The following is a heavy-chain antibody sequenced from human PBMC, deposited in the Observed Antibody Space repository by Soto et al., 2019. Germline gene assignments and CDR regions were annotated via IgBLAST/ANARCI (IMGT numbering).Heavy chain of an antibody. CDR1: GFTFSSYW. Sequence: GGSLRLSCAASGFTFSSYWMSWVRQAPGKGLEWVANIKQDGSEKYYVDSVKGRFTISRDNAKNSLYLQMNSLRAEDTAVYYCARVPPYDFWSGYYNYYFAYWGQGTLVTVSS. CDR3: ARVPPYDFWSGYYNYYFAY. CDR2: IKQDGSEK. J-gene: IGHJ4*02. V-gene: IGHV3-7*01. D-gene: IGHD3-3*01.